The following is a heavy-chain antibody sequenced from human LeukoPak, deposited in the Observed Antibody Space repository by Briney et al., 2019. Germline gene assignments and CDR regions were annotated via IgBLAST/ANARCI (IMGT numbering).Heavy chain of an antibody. D-gene: IGHD2-2*01. CDR2: INHSGST. Sequence: SETLSLTCAVYGGSFSGYYWSWIRQPPGKGLEWIGEINHSGSTNYNPSLKSRVTISVDTSKNQFSLKLSSVTAADTAVYYCARRPYCSSTSCYPLDYWGQGTLVTVSS. CDR1: GGSFSGYY. CDR3: ARRPYCSSTSCYPLDY. V-gene: IGHV4-34*01. J-gene: IGHJ4*02.